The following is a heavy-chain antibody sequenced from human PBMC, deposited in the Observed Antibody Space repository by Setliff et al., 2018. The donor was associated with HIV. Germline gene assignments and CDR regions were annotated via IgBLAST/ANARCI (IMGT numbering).Heavy chain of an antibody. CDR3: AIDGAGGWLRPMPDY. CDR2: FDPQDGET. V-gene: IGHV1-24*01. J-gene: IGHJ4*02. D-gene: IGHD5-12*01. Sequence: ASVKVSCKVSGFTLNEVSIHWVRQAPGKGLEWMGYFDPQDGETVYAQKFQGRVTMTEDTSTDTAYMEMSGLRSEDTAVYYCAIDGAGGWLRPMPDYWGQGTLVTVSS. CDR1: GFTLNEVS.